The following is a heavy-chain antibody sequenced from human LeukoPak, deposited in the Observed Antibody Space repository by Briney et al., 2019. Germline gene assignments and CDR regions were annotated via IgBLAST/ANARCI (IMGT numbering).Heavy chain of an antibody. CDR2: IYTSGST. CDR3: ARVSPSGVWDV. CDR1: GGSISSSSYY. J-gene: IGHJ6*02. D-gene: IGHD3-10*01. V-gene: IGHV4-61*02. Sequence: SQTLSLTCPVSGGSISSSSYYWSWIRQPAGKGLEWIGRIYTSGSTNYNPSLNSRVAISIDTSKNQFSLSLSSVTAADTAVYYCARVSPSGVWDVWGQGTTVTVSS.